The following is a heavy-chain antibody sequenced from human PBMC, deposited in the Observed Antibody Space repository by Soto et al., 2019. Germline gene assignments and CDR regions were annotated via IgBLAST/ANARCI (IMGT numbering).Heavy chain of an antibody. D-gene: IGHD3-10*01. J-gene: IGHJ4*02. CDR1: GGTFSSYT. V-gene: IGHV1-3*01. CDR2: INAGNGNT. CDR3: ARGGPPIDY. Sequence: ASVKVSCKACGGTFSSYTISWVRQAPGQRLEWMGWINAGNGNTKYSQKFQGRVTITRDTSASTAYMELSSLRSEDTAVYYCARGGPPIDYWGQGTLVTVSS.